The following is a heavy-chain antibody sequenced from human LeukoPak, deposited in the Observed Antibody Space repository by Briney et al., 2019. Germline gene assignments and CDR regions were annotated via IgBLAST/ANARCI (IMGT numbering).Heavy chain of an antibody. D-gene: IGHD5-12*01. CDR1: GFSFRDYW. CDR3: AKDRGGYVKYKTFES. Sequence: GGSLRLSCAASGFSFRDYWMSWVRQAPGKGLEWVANIKHDGSEKYYVASVKGRFTISKDIPKNSLYLQMNSLRTEDTAVYFCAKDRGGYVKYKTFESWGQGTLVTVSS. J-gene: IGHJ4*02. CDR2: IKHDGSEK. V-gene: IGHV3-7*01.